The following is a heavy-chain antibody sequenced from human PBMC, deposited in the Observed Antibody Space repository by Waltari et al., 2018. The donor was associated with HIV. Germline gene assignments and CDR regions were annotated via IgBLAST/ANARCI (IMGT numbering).Heavy chain of an antibody. CDR2: IYSDGST. D-gene: IGHD3-3*01. J-gene: IGHJ5*02. CDR1: GDSLSGYY. V-gene: IGHV4-4*07. Sequence: LSLTCTISGDSLSGYYWGWIRQSAGKGLEWIGRIYSDGSTNYKPSLKSRVTMSVDIYKNKLALKLSSVTAADTAVYYCARDLDFWSGYPNWFDPWGQGILVTVSS. CDR3: ARDLDFWSGYPNWFDP.